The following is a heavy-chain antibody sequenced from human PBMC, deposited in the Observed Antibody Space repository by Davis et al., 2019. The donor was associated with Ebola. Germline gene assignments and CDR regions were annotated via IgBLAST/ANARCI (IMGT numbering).Heavy chain of an antibody. CDR1: GFTFSNVW. CDR2: IKGEADGGTT. CDR3: VKWSYARFDY. D-gene: IGHD1-26*01. J-gene: IGHJ4*02. Sequence: GESLKISCAASGFTFSNVWMSWVRQAPGKGLEWIGRIKGEADGGTTHYAAPVKGRFTISRDGAKNTVSLQMDSLKTEDTAVYYCVKWSYARFDYWGQGTLVTVSS. V-gene: IGHV3-15*01.